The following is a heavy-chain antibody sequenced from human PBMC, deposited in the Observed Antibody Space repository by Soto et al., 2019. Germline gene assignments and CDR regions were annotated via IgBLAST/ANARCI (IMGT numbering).Heavy chain of an antibody. CDR3: AKDLARYVVVPSAIDS. Sequence: GGSLRLSCAASGFTFSNYAMSWVRQAPGKGLEWVSVISYSGGVTYDADAVKGRFTISRDNAKNTLYLQMNSLRAEDTAIYYCAKDLARYVVVPSAIDSWGLGTLLTLSS. CDR2: ISYSGGVT. CDR1: GFTFSNYA. J-gene: IGHJ5*01. D-gene: IGHD2-2*01. V-gene: IGHV3-23*01.